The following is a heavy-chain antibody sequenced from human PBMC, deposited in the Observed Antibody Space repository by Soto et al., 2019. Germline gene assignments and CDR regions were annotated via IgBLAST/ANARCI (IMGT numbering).Heavy chain of an antibody. CDR2: ISRSSSSI. V-gene: IGHV3-21*01. J-gene: IGHJ6*02. CDR3: XKNNGEDYKYHFYGMDV. Sequence: GGSLRLSCAASGFTFSSYVMNWVRQAPGKGLEWVASISRSSSSIYYGDSVKGRFTISRDDAKKSLYLEMNSLRADDTAVYYCXKNNGEDYKYHFYGMDVWGQGTTVTVSS. CDR1: GFTFSSYV. D-gene: IGHD4-4*01.